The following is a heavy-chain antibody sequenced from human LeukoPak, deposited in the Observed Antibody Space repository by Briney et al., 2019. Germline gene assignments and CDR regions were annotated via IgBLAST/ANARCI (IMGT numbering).Heavy chain of an antibody. CDR2: IYSGGST. V-gene: IGHV3-53*05. D-gene: IGHD3-3*02. Sequence: GGSLRLSCVASGFTLSSYGMNWVRQAPGEGLEWVSDIYSGGSTYYADSVKGRFTISRDNSKNTLYLQMNSLRAEDTAVYYCAREISRTGAFDIWGQGTMVTVSS. CDR3: AREISRTGAFDI. J-gene: IGHJ3*02. CDR1: GFTLSSYG.